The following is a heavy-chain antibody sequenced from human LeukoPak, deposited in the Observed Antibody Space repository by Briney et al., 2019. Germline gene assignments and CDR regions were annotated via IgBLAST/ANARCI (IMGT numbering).Heavy chain of an antibody. D-gene: IGHD3-22*01. V-gene: IGHV3-9*01. CDR1: GFTFDDYA. CDR3: AKDSSGYSEYFQH. J-gene: IGHJ1*01. CDR2: ISWNSGSI. Sequence: GGSLRLSCAASGFTFDDYAMHWVRQAPGKGLEWVSGISWNSGSIGYADSVKGRFTISRDNAKNSLYLQINSLRAEDTALYYCAKDSSGYSEYFQHWGQGTLVTVSS.